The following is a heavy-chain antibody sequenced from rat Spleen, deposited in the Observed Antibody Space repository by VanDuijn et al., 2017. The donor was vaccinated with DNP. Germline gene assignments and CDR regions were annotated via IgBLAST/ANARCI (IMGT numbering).Heavy chain of an antibody. Sequence: EVQLVESGGGLVQPGRSLKLSCAASGFTFSNYGMAWVRQAPTKGLEWVATINYDGSDTYYRDSVRGRFTSSRDNAKSTLYLQMDSLRSEDTATYYCAGRPPPTRGPFDYWGQGIMVTVSS. J-gene: IGHJ2*01. D-gene: IGHD1-4*01. CDR3: AGRPPPTRGPFDY. V-gene: IGHV5-29*01. CDR1: GFTFSNYG. CDR2: INYDGSDT.